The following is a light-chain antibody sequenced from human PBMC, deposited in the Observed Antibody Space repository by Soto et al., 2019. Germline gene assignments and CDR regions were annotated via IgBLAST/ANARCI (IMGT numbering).Light chain of an antibody. CDR1: QDISNY. V-gene: IGKV1-33*01. CDR3: QQNNRWPHIT. J-gene: IGKJ5*01. Sequence: DIQMTQSPSSLSASVGDRVTITCQASQDISNYLNWYQQKPGKAPRLLIYGASTRATGIPDRFSGSGSGTQFTLTISRLQSEDSAVYFCQQNNRWPHITFGQGTRL. CDR2: GAS.